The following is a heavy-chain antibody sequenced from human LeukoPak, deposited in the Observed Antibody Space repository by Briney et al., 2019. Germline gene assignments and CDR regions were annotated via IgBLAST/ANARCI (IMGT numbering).Heavy chain of an antibody. D-gene: IGHD3-10*01. CDR2: IFPADSDT. Sequence: GDSLQISSKGSCGFFTSYWIVRLGQLPGKSLEWMGIIFPADSDTRYSPSFQGQVTISAHKSTRTAYLHWTRLMNNVTAKYFCASRGVTRQRHFDMWGQGTMVAVSA. CDR1: CGFFTSYW. CDR3: ASRGVTRQRHFDM. J-gene: IGHJ3*02. V-gene: IGHV5-51*01.